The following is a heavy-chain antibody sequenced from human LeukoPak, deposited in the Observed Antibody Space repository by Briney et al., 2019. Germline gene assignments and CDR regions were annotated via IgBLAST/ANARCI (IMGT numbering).Heavy chain of an antibody. CDR2: IISIFGTA. D-gene: IGHD3-22*01. V-gene: IGHV1-69*05. J-gene: IGHJ5*02. CDR1: GGTFSSYA. CDR3: ARARSPSSGYLLRDHNWFDP. Sequence: SVKVSCNASGGTFSSYAISWVRQAPGQGLEWMGGIISIFGTANYAQKLQGRVTITTDESTSTAYMERSSLRSEDTAVYYCARARSPSSGYLLRDHNWFDPWGQGTLVTVSS.